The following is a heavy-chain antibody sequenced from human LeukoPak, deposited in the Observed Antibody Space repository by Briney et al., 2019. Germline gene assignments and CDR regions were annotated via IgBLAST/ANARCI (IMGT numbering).Heavy chain of an antibody. J-gene: IGHJ4*02. CDR2: ITGSGADT. CDR3: ARESPFSVAGV. D-gene: IGHD6-19*01. CDR1: GYTFSTYA. Sequence: GGSLRLSCADSGYTFSTYAVSWVRQAPGKGLGLVSAITGSGADTYYADSVKGRFTISRDNSKNALYLQMNSLRVEDTAVYYCARESPFSVAGVWGQGTLVTVSS. V-gene: IGHV3-23*01.